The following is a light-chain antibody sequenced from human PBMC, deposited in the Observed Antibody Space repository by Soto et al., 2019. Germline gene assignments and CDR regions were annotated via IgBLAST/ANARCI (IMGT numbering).Light chain of an antibody. CDR3: QQGHNWPLT. V-gene: IGKV3-15*01. Sequence: EIVMTQSQATLSVSPGESATLSCRASQSISSELAWYQQKPGQPPRLLIYGASTRATGVPARFTGSGSGSDFTLTISRLQSEDFAVYYCQQGHNWPLTFGQGTRLEI. CDR1: QSISSE. CDR2: GAS. J-gene: IGKJ2*01.